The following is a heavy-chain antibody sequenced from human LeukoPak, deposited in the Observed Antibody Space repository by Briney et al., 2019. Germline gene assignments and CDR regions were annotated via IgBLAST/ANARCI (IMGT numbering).Heavy chain of an antibody. CDR1: GYTFTGYY. Sequence: ASVKVSCKASGYTFTGYYMHWVRQAPGQGLEWMGRINPNSGGTNYAQKFQGRVTMTRDTSISTAYMELSRLRSDDTAVYYCARGSGYSSSWQSDYWGQGTLVTVSS. J-gene: IGHJ4*02. V-gene: IGHV1-2*06. D-gene: IGHD6-13*01. CDR3: ARGSGYSSSWQSDY. CDR2: INPNSGGT.